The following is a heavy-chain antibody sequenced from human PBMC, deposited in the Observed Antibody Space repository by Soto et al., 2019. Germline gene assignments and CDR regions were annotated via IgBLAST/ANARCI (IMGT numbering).Heavy chain of an antibody. CDR1: GFTVSSNY. CDR3: AREYYYDSSGYYPLGY. J-gene: IGHJ4*02. Sequence: GGSLRLSCAASGFTVSSNYMSWVRQAPGKGLEWVSVIYSGGSTYYADSVKGRFTISRDNSKNTLYLQMNSLRAEDTAVYYCAREYYYDSSGYYPLGYWGQGTLVTVSS. CDR2: IYSGGST. D-gene: IGHD3-22*01. V-gene: IGHV3-53*01.